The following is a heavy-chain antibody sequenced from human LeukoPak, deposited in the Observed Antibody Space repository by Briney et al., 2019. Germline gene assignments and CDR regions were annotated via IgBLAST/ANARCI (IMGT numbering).Heavy chain of an antibody. CDR2: ISSSSSYI. CDR3: ARAYSGSYEDY. Sequence: GGSLRLSCAASGFAFGSYTMNWVRQAAGKGLEWVSSISSSSSYIDYADSVEGRFTISRDNAKNSLYLQMNSLRAEDTAVYYCARAYSGSYEDYWGQGTLVTVSS. D-gene: IGHD1-26*01. V-gene: IGHV3-21*01. CDR1: GFAFGSYT. J-gene: IGHJ4*02.